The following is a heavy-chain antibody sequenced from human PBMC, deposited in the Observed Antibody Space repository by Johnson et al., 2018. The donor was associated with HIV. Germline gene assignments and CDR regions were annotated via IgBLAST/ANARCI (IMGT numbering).Heavy chain of an antibody. V-gene: IGHV3-23*04. CDR3: AKDMGVDTAMNPWAFDI. CDR2: ISGSGSST. Sequence: MLLVESGGGLVQPGGSLRLSCAASGFTFSSYAMSWVRQGPGKGLEWVSGISGSGSSTHYAESVKGRFTISRDISKNLLYLQMNSLRAEDTAVYYCAKDMGVDTAMNPWAFDIWGQGTMVTVSS. CDR1: GFTFSSYA. J-gene: IGHJ3*02. D-gene: IGHD5-18*01.